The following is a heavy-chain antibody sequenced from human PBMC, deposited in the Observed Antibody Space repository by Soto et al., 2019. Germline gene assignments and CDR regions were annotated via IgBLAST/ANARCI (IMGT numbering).Heavy chain of an antibody. Sequence: PSETLSLTCTVSGDSISSYYWSWIRQPPGKGLEYIGYIYYSGSTNYNPSLKSRVTISVDTSKNQFSLKLSSVTAADRAVYYCARVRMNYNYYGMDVWGQGTTVTVSS. CDR3: ARVRMNYNYYGMDV. CDR1: GDSISSYY. J-gene: IGHJ6*02. CDR2: IYYSGST. V-gene: IGHV4-59*01. D-gene: IGHD2-15*01.